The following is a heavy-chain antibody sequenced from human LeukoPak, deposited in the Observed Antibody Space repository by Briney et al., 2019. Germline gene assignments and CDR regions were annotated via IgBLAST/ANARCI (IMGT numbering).Heavy chain of an antibody. CDR2: INHSGST. V-gene: IGHV4-34*01. CDR1: GGSFSGYY. Sequence: SETLSLTCAVYGGSFSGYYWSWIRQPPGKGLEWIGDINHSGSTNYNPSLKSRVTISVDTSKNQFSLKLSSVTAADTAVYYCAREGIVVVVAATHNWFDPWGQGSLVTVSS. D-gene: IGHD2-15*01. J-gene: IGHJ5*02. CDR3: AREGIVVVVAATHNWFDP.